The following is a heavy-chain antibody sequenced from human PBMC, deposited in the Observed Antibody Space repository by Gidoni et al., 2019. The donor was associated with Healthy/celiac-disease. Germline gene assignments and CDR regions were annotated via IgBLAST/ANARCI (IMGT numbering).Heavy chain of an antibody. Sequence: QVQLVQSGAEVKKPGASVKVSCKASGYTFTGYYMHWVRQAPGQGLEWMGWINPNSGGTNYAQKFQGRVTMTRDTSISTAYMELSRLRSDDTAVYYCARDRPLSGIAVAVLGFDPWGQGTLVTVSS. CDR3: ARDRPLSGIAVAVLGFDP. D-gene: IGHD6-19*01. CDR2: INPNSGGT. J-gene: IGHJ5*02. V-gene: IGHV1-2*02. CDR1: GYTFTGYY.